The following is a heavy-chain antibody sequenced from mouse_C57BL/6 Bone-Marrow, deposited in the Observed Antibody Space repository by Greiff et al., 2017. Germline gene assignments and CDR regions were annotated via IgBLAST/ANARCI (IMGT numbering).Heavy chain of an antibody. J-gene: IGHJ2*01. Sequence: VQLQQSGPELVKPGASVKISCKASGYSFTGYYMNWVKQSPEKSLEWIGEINPSTGGTTYNQKFKAKATLTVDKSSSTAYMQLKSLTSEDSAVYYCARRGGKDYWGQGTTLTVSS. CDR3: ARRGGKDY. D-gene: IGHD2-1*01. CDR1: GYSFTGYY. CDR2: INPSTGGT. V-gene: IGHV1-42*01.